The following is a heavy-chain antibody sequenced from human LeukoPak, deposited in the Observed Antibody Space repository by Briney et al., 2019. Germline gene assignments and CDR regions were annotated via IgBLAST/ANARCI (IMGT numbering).Heavy chain of an antibody. CDR1: GYTFTSYG. V-gene: IGHV1-18*01. D-gene: IGHD6-13*01. J-gene: IGHJ4*02. CDR3: ARFYSSSPLHEPDFDY. Sequence: ASVKVSCKASGYTFTSYGISWVRQAPGQGLEWMGWISAYNGNTNYAQKLQGRVTMTTDTSTSTAYMELRSLRSDDTAVYYCARFYSSSPLHEPDFDYWGQGTLVTVSS. CDR2: ISAYNGNT.